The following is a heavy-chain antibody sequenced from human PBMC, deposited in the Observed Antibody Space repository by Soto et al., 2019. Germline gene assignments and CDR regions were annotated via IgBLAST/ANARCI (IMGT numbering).Heavy chain of an antibody. CDR1: GYTFTDYG. Sequence: QVQLVQSGAEVKKPGASVKVSCKASGYTFTDYGITWVRQAPGQGLQWMGWINSYNGVTNNAHSFQGRVSMTTDTSTCTAYLELSSLRSDDTAVYYCARDRYNRGSFEYWGQGSLVTVSS. CDR2: INSYNGVT. CDR3: ARDRYNRGSFEY. V-gene: IGHV1-18*01. J-gene: IGHJ4*02. D-gene: IGHD1-1*01.